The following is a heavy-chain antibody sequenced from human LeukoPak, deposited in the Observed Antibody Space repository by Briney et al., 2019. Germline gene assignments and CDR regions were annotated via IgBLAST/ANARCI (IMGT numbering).Heavy chain of an antibody. CDR2: ISSSGGRT. Sequence: GGSLRLSCAASGFIFRSYAMSWVRQAPGKGLEWVSGISSSGGRTYYADSVKGRFTISRDNSKNTLYLQVNSLRPEDTAVYYCATQGALPDYSASSWYFQPWGQGPLVPVSS. D-gene: IGHD6-6*01. CDR1: GFIFRSYA. V-gene: IGHV3-23*01. CDR3: ATQGALPDYSASSWYFQP. J-gene: IGHJ1*01.